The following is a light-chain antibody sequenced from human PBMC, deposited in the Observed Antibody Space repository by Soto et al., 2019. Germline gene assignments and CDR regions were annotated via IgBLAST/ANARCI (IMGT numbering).Light chain of an antibody. CDR2: EVS. V-gene: IGLV2-23*02. Sequence: QSALTQPASVSVSPGQSITISCTGTSSDVGSYNLVSWYQQHPGKAPKLMIYEVSKRPSRVSNRFSGSKSGNTASLTISGLQAEDEADYYCCSYAGSSTGVFGGGTQLTVL. J-gene: IGLJ3*02. CDR3: CSYAGSSTGV. CDR1: SSDVGSYNL.